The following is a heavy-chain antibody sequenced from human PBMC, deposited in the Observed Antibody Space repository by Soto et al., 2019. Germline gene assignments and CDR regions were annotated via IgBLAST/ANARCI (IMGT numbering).Heavy chain of an antibody. V-gene: IGHV6-1*01. J-gene: IGHJ6*02. CDR2: TYYRSKWYN. CDR1: GDSVSSNSAA. CDR3: ARAAGTGYCYYYYGMEV. D-gene: IGHD6-13*01. Sequence: PSHTLSLPCGMSGDSVSSNSAASDSIKKSPSRGLEWLVRTYYRSKWYNDYAVSVKSRITINPDTSKNQFSLQLNSVTPEDTAVYFCARAAGTGYCYYYYGMEVWGQGTTVTVSS.